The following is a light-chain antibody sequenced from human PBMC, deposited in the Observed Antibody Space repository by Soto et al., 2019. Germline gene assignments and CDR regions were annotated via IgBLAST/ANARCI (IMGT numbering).Light chain of an antibody. V-gene: IGLV1-40*01. CDR1: SSNIGAGYD. CDR3: QSYDSSLSGYV. J-gene: IGLJ1*01. Sequence: QSVLTQPPSVSGAPGQMVTISCTGSSSNIGAGYDVHWYQQLPGTAPKLLIYVNTNRPSGVPGRFSGSKSGTSASLAITGLQAEDEADYSCQSYDSSLSGYVFGTGTKVTVL. CDR2: VNT.